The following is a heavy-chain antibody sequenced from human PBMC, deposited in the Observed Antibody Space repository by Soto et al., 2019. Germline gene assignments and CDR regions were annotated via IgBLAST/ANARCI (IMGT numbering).Heavy chain of an antibody. CDR2: LSAYNGNT. Sequence: QVQLVQSGAEGKKPGASVKVSCKASGYTFTSYGISWVRQAPGQGLELMGWLSAYNGNTNYAQKLQGRVTMTKDTSTSTAYMELRSLRSDDTAVYYCARDGDCSSTSCYYYGMDVWGQGTTVTVSS. CDR1: GYTFTSYG. D-gene: IGHD2-2*01. J-gene: IGHJ6*02. CDR3: ARDGDCSSTSCYYYGMDV. V-gene: IGHV1-18*01.